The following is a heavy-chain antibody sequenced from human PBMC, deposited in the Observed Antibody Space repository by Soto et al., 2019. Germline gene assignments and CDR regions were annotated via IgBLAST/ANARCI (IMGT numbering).Heavy chain of an antibody. J-gene: IGHJ4*02. CDR1: GFAFNNYG. V-gene: IGHV3-21*01. Sequence: GGSLSLSCTVSGFAFNNYGINWVRQAPGKGLEWVSSISKSDYTYYSDSLKGRFTISRDNAKNSVSLQMNTLTVEDTAVYYCAREVSIIIPALSDFWGQGTLVTVSS. CDR2: ISKSDYT. D-gene: IGHD2-2*01. CDR3: AREVSIIIPALSDF.